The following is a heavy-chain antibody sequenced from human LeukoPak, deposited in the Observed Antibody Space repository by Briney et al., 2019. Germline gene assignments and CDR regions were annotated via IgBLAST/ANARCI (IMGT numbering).Heavy chain of an antibody. D-gene: IGHD2-15*01. CDR2: IYTSGTT. V-gene: IGHV4-4*07. J-gene: IGHJ4*02. CDR3: AREDPLVAARGLDY. CDR1: GGSISSYF. Sequence: PSETLSLTCTVSGGSISSYFWSWIRQPAGKGLEWIGRIYTSGTTNYNTTLKSRLTMSVDTSKNQFSLRPSSVTAADTAVYYCAREDPLVAARGLDYWGQGTLVTVSS.